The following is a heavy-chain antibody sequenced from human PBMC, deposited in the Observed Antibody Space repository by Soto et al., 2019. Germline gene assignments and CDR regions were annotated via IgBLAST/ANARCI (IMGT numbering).Heavy chain of an antibody. Sequence: QVQLQESGPGLVKPSETLSLTCTVSGGSISSYYWSWIRQPPGKGLEWIGYIYYSGSTNYNPSLKSRGTISVDTSKNQFSLKLSSVTAADTAVYYCASYDILTAIIDYWGQGTLVTVSS. CDR3: ASYDILTAIIDY. CDR1: GGSISSYY. J-gene: IGHJ4*02. V-gene: IGHV4-59*01. CDR2: IYYSGST. D-gene: IGHD3-9*01.